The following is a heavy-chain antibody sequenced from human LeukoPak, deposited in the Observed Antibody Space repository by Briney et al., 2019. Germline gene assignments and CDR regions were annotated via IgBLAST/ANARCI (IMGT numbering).Heavy chain of an antibody. J-gene: IGHJ4*02. CDR3: ARSSSRIFGVVTHFDY. CDR2: IIPIFGTA. D-gene: IGHD3-3*01. Sequence: SVKVSCKASGGTFSSYAISWVRQAPGQGLEWMGGIIPIFGTANYAQKFQGRVTITADESTSTAYTELSSLRSEDTAVYYCARSSSRIFGVVTHFDYWGQGTLVTVSS. CDR1: GGTFSSYA. V-gene: IGHV1-69*13.